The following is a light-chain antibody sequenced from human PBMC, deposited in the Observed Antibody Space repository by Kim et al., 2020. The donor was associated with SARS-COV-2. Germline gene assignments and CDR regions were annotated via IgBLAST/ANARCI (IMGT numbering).Light chain of an antibody. V-gene: IGKV1-12*01. CDR3: QQANTFPHN. Sequence: DIQMTQSPSSVSASVGDRVTITCRASQDISSWLAWYQQKPGKAPNLVIYAASSLQGGVPSRFSGSGSGTEFTLTINSLQPEDFATYYCQQANTFPHNFGGGTKVDIK. CDR2: AAS. J-gene: IGKJ4*01. CDR1: QDISSW.